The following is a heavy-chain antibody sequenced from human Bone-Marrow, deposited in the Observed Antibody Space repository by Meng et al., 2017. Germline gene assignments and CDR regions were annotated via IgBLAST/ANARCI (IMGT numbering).Heavy chain of an antibody. D-gene: IGHD5-12*01. CDR1: GFTFSSYE. V-gene: IGHV3-48*03. CDR2: ISSSGSTI. J-gene: IGHJ4*02. CDR3: ARDGAYSGYDYGFRY. Sequence: GESLKISCAASGFTFSSYEMNWVRQAPGKGLEWVSYISSSGSTIYYADTVKGRFNISRDDAKNSLYLQMNSLRAEDTAVYYCARDGAYSGYDYGFRYWGQGTLVTVSS.